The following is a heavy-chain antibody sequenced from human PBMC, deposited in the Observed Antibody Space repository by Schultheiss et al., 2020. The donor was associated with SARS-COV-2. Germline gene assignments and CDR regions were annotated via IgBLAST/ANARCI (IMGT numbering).Heavy chain of an antibody. V-gene: IGHV4-31*01. Sequence: SETLSLTCTVSGGSISSGGYYWSWIRQHPGKGLEWIGYIYYSGSTYYNPSLKSLVTISVDTSKNQFSLKLSSVTAADTAVYYCARGRDIVATLAPMDVWGQGTTVTVSS. J-gene: IGHJ6*02. CDR3: ARGRDIVATLAPMDV. D-gene: IGHD5-12*01. CDR2: IYYSGST. CDR1: GGSISSGGYY.